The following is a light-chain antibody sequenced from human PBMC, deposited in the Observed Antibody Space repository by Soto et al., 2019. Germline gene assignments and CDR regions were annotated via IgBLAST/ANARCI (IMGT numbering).Light chain of an antibody. V-gene: IGKV3-20*01. CDR2: GAS. J-gene: IGKJ1*01. CDR1: QSVSSSY. CDR3: QQYGSSPPT. Sequence: EIVMSQSPATLSVYPGERATLSCRASQSVSSSYLAWYQQKPGQAPRLLIYGASSRATGIPDRFSGSGSGTDFTLTISRLEPEDFAVYYCQQYGSSPPTFGQGTKVDI.